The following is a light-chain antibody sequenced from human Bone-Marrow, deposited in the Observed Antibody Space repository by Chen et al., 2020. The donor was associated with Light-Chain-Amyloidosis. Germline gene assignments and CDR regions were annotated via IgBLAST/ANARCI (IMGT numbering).Light chain of an antibody. CDR1: NIGSTS. CDR3: QVWDRSSDRPV. Sequence: SYVLTQPSSVSVAPGQTATIACGGNNIGSTSVHWYQQTPGQAPLLVVYDDSDRPSGIPERLSGANSGNTATLTISRVEGGDEAEDYCQVWDRSSDRPVFGGGTKLTVL. V-gene: IGLV3-21*02. CDR2: DDS. J-gene: IGLJ3*02.